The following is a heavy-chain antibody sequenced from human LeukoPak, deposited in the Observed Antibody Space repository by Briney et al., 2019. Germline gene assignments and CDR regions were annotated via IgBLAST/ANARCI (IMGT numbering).Heavy chain of an antibody. CDR1: GLTFTNAW. V-gene: IGHV3-15*07. J-gene: IGHJ4*02. Sequence: GGSLRLSCSASGLTFTNAWMNWVRQAPGEGLDWVGRIASKTDGGATDYAAPVKGRFTISRDDSKNTLNLQMNSLKTEDTAVYYCTTGIRGXWXQGTLVTVSS. D-gene: IGHD3-10*01. CDR3: TTGIRGX. CDR2: IASKTDGGAT.